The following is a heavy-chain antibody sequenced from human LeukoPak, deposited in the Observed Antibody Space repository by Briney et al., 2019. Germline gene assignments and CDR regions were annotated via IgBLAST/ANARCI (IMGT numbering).Heavy chain of an antibody. J-gene: IGHJ3*02. CDR1: GGSISSGSYY. Sequence: SETLSLTCTVSGGSISSGSYYWSWIRQPAGKGLEWIGRIYTSGSTNYNPSLKSRVTISVDTSKNQFSLKLSSVTAADTAVYYCASYSGSYLWSDAFDIWGQGTMVTVSS. CDR3: ASYSGSYLWSDAFDI. CDR2: IYTSGST. V-gene: IGHV4-61*02. D-gene: IGHD1-26*01.